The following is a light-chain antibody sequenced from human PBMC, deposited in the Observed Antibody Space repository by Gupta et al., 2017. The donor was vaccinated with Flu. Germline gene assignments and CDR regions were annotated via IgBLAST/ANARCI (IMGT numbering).Light chain of an antibody. Sequence: QSALTQPRSVSASPGQSVTISCTGTSNDVGGSNHVSWYQQRPGKAPKVIVYDVSQRPSGVPDRFSGSKSGNTASLTISGLQAEDEADYYCCSSAGSNIHWVFGGGTKVTVL. V-gene: IGLV2-11*01. J-gene: IGLJ3*02. CDR3: CSSAGSNIHWV. CDR2: DVS. CDR1: SNDVGGSNH.